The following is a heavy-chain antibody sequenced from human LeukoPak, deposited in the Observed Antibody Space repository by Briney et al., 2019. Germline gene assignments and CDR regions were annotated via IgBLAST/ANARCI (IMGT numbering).Heavy chain of an antibody. D-gene: IGHD3-3*01. J-gene: IGHJ5*02. CDR2: ISGSGGST. V-gene: IGHV3-23*01. Sequence: PGGSLRLSCAASGFTFSSYAMSWVRQAPGKGLEWVSAISGSGGSTYYADSVKGRFTISRDNSKNTLYLQMNSLRAEDTAVYYCAKDRDYDFWSGYHPNWFDPWGQGTLVTVSS. CDR3: AKDRDYDFWSGYHPNWFDP. CDR1: GFTFSSYA.